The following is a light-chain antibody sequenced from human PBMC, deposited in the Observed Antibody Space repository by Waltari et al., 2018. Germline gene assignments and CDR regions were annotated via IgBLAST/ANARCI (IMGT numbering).Light chain of an antibody. Sequence: EIVLTQSPGTLSLSPGERATLSCRASQSVSNNYLAWYRQEPGQPPRLLIFDASSRATGSPDRFSGSGSGTDFTLTISRLEPEDFAVYYCQQYGSFPYTFGQGTKLE. V-gene: IGKV3-20*01. CDR1: QSVSNNY. CDR3: QQYGSFPYT. J-gene: IGKJ2*01. CDR2: DAS.